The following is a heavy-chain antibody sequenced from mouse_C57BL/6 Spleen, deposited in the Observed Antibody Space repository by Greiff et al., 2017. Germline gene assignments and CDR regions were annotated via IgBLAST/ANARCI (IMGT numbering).Heavy chain of an antibody. Sequence: EVKLVESGGGLVQPKGSLKLSCAASGFTFNTYAMHWVRQAPGQGLEWVARIRSKSSNYATYYDDSVKDRFTISRDYSQSMIELQMNKLKNEDTAMYYSVRDGMGRGDYFDYWGQGTTLTVSS. J-gene: IGHJ2*01. V-gene: IGHV10-3*01. CDR1: GFTFNTYA. CDR2: IRSKSSNYAT. D-gene: IGHD4-1*01. CDR3: VRDGMGRGDYFDY.